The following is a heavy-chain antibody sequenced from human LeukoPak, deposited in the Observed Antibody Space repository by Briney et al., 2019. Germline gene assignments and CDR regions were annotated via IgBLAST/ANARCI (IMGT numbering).Heavy chain of an antibody. CDR1: GFTFGSYW. D-gene: IGHD1-1*01. V-gene: IGHV3-7*05. CDR3: ARLNWNGIYWFAY. Sequence: GGSLRLSCAASGFTFGSYWMSWVRQAPGKGLEWVANIKEDGSEKYYVDSVKGRFTISRDNAKNSLYLQMNSLRAEDTAVYYCARLNWNGIYWFAYWGQGTLVTVYS. J-gene: IGHJ4*02. CDR2: IKEDGSEK.